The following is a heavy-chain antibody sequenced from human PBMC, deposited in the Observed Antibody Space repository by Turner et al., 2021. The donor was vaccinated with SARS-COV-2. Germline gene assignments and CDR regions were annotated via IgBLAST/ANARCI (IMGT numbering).Heavy chain of an antibody. V-gene: IGHV1-8*01. D-gene: IGHD3-16*02. CDR2: MNPNSGNT. CDR1: GYTFTNYD. J-gene: IGHJ4*02. Sequence: QVQLVQSGAEVKKPGASVKVSCKASGYTFTNYDINGVRQATGQGLEWVGWMNPNSGNTDYAQKFQGRITMTRNTSISTSYMELGSLRSEDTAVYYCARGMFRFGGVIVRPFDYWGQGTLVTVSS. CDR3: ARGMFRFGGVIVRPFDY.